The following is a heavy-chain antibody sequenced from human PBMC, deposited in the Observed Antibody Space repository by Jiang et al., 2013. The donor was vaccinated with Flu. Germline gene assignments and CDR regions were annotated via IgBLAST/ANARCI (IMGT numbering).Heavy chain of an antibody. Sequence: GLVKPSGTLSLTCAVSGASFRSYYWTWIRQSPGKTLEWIGNIYWTGSTNYNPSLKSRVTISLNTSKNQFSLKLSSVTAADTAVYYCARKRVAGTDWFDPWGQGTLVTVSS. CDR2: IYWTGST. CDR3: ARKRVAGTDWFDP. D-gene: IGHD6-19*01. CDR1: GASFRSYY. J-gene: IGHJ5*02. V-gene: IGHV4-59*12.